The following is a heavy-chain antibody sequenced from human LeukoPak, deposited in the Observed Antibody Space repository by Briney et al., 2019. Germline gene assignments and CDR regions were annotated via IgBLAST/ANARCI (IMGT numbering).Heavy chain of an antibody. J-gene: IGHJ4*02. D-gene: IGHD1-26*01. V-gene: IGHV3-23*01. Sequence: PGASLRLSCAASGFTFSSYAMSWVRQAPGKGLEWVSAISGSGGSTYYADSVKGRFTISRDNSKKTLYLQMNSLRAEDTAVYYCAKDRRGSYGRGLDYWGQGTLVTVSS. CDR1: GFTFSSYA. CDR3: AKDRRGSYGRGLDY. CDR2: ISGSGGST.